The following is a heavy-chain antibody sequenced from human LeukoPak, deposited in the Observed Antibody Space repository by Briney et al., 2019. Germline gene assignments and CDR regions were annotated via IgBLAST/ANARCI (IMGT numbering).Heavy chain of an antibody. D-gene: IGHD6-19*01. J-gene: IGHJ1*01. CDR3: AKDGLHWLIYAEYFQH. V-gene: IGHV3-30*18. CDR2: ISYDGSNK. CDR1: GFTFSSYG. Sequence: GRSLRLSCAASGFTFSSYGMHWVRQAPGKGLEWVAVISYDGSNKYYADSVKGRFTISRDNSKYTLYLQMNSLRAEDTAVYYCAKDGLHWLIYAEYFQHWGQGTLVTVSS.